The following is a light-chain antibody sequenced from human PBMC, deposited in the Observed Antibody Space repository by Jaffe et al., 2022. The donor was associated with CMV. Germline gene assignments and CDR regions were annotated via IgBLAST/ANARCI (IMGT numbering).Light chain of an antibody. CDR1: QSVSGIY. Sequence: EIVLTQSPGTLSLSLGETATLSCRASQSVSGIYLAWYQQKPGQAPRLLIYATSSRANGIPDRFSGSGSGTDFTLTISRLEPEDLAVYYCQQYGSSPPNTFGQGTKLEIK. CDR2: ATS. V-gene: IGKV3-20*01. J-gene: IGKJ2*01. CDR3: QQYGSSPPNT.